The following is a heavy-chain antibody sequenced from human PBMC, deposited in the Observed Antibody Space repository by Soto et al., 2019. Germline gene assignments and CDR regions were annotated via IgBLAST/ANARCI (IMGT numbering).Heavy chain of an antibody. Sequence: QVQLVESGGGVVQPGRSLTLSCEASGFTFSTYGMHWVRQAPGKGLEWVAFTWFDGSNKYYADSVKGRFTISRDNSKNTLYLQMDSLRAQDTAVYVCARRHDGWNYFSYLDYWGQGTLVTVSS. CDR1: GFTFSTYG. CDR2: TWFDGSNK. J-gene: IGHJ4*02. V-gene: IGHV3-33*01. D-gene: IGHD1-7*01. CDR3: ARRHDGWNYFSYLDY.